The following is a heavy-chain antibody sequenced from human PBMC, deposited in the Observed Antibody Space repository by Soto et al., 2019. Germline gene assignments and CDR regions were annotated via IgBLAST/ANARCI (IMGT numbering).Heavy chain of an antibody. CDR1: GFTFSSYS. J-gene: IGHJ4*02. CDR3: ALESILELRPFDY. V-gene: IGHV3-48*01. D-gene: IGHD1-7*01. Sequence: GGSLRLSCAASGFTFSSYSMNWVRQAPGKGLEWVSYISSSSSTIYYADSVKGRFTISRDNAKNSLYLQMNSLRAEDTAVYYCALESILELRPFDYWGQGTLVTVSS. CDR2: ISSSSSTI.